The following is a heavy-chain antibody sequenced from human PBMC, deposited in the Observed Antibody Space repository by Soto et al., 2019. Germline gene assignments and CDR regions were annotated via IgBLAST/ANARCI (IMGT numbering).Heavy chain of an antibody. V-gene: IGHV1-3*01. D-gene: IGHD3-22*01. J-gene: IGHJ4*02. CDR2: IHAGDGNT. CDR3: ARDDYYDTSGYYDY. Sequence: ASVKVSCKASGYTFTNYAIHWVRQAPGQRLEWMGWIHAGDGNTMYSQKFQGRVTITWDTSATTAYMELSSPRSEDTAVYFCARDDYYDTSGYYDYWGQGTLVTVSS. CDR1: GYTFTNYA.